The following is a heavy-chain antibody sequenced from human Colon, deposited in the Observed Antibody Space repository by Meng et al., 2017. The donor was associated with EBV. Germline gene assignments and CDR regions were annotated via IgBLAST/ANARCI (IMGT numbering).Heavy chain of an antibody. D-gene: IGHD6-19*01. CDR3: ARVSSGWDYFDY. Sequence: QGQLQEAGPGLVKPSQTLSLTCTVSGCSVSSGGYYWTWIRQHPGKGLEWFGHIYYSGSTFYNPSLKRRVIISTDTSKNQFSLNLRSVTAADTAVYYCARVSSGWDYFDYWGQGTLVTVSS. J-gene: IGHJ4*02. CDR2: IYYSGST. V-gene: IGHV4-31*03. CDR1: GCSVSSGGYY.